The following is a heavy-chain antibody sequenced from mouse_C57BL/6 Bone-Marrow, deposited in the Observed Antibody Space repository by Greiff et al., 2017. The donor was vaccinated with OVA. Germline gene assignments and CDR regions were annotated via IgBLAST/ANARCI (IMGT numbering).Heavy chain of an antibody. V-gene: IGHV7-1*01. CDR3: ARDDYYWYFDV. CDR1: GFTFSDFY. Sequence: EVKLVESGGGLVQSGRSLILSCAPSGFTFSDFYMEWVRQAPGKGLEWIASSRNKANDYTTEYSASVKGRFIVSRDTSQSILYLQMNALRAEDTAIYYCARDDYYWYFDVWGTGTTVTVSS. CDR2: SRNKANDYTT. J-gene: IGHJ1*03.